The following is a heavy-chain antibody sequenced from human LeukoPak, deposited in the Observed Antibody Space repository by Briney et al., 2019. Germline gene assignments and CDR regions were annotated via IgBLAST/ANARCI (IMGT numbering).Heavy chain of an antibody. CDR3: ARERSSWEGWDGEDI. D-gene: IGHD6-13*01. CDR2: INYSGGT. Sequence: SETLSLTCAVYGGSFSGYYWSWILHPPGKRLQWSGGINYSGGTNYNTSLTSRVTISVDTSKNQFSLKLSSVTAADTAVYYCARERSSWEGWDGEDIWGQGTMVTVSS. J-gene: IGHJ3*02. V-gene: IGHV4-34*01. CDR1: GGSFSGYY.